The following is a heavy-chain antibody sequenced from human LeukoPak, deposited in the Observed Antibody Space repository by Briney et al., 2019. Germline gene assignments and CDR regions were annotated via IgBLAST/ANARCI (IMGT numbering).Heavy chain of an antibody. J-gene: IGHJ4*02. CDR1: GGSFSGDY. V-gene: IGHV4-34*01. Sequence: SETLSLTCAVYGGSFSGDYWSWIRQPPGKGLEWIGEINHSGSTNYNPSLKSRVTISVDTSKNQFSLKLSSVTAADTAVYYCARVVRYCSGGSCYSGLYYFDYWGQGTLVTVSS. D-gene: IGHD2-15*01. CDR2: INHSGST. CDR3: ARVVRYCSGGSCYSGLYYFDY.